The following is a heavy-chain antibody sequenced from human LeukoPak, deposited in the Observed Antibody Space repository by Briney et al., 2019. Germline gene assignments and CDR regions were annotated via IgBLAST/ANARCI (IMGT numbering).Heavy chain of an antibody. CDR1: GXTFCDYA. V-gene: IGHV3-43*02. Sequence: GGSLRLSCAASGXTFCDYAMHWVRQAPGKGLEWLLLISGDGASTDYAESLKGRVAISRDNSKNSLSLQMNSLRAEDTALYYCAKDVDDFGDYVLDHWGQGTLVTVSS. J-gene: IGHJ4*02. CDR3: AKDVDDFGDYVLDH. D-gene: IGHD4-17*01. CDR2: ISGDGAST.